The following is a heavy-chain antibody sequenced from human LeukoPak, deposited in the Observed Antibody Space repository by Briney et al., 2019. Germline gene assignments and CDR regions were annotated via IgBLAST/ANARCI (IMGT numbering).Heavy chain of an antibody. J-gene: IGHJ4*02. Sequence: GGSLRLSCAASGFTFSSYAMSWVRQAPGKGLEWVSAISGSGGSTYYADSVKGRFTISRDNSKNTLYPQMNSLRAEDTAVYYCAKKRVGATPSVLYYFDYWGQGTLVTVSS. D-gene: IGHD1-26*01. V-gene: IGHV3-23*01. CDR1: GFTFSSYA. CDR3: AKKRVGATPSVLYYFDY. CDR2: ISGSGGST.